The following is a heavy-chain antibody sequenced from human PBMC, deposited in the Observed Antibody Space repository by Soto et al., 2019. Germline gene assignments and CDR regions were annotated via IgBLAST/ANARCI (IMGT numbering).Heavy chain of an antibody. D-gene: IGHD2-21*01. Sequence: GGSLRLSCAASGFTFSTYSMNWVRQAPGKGLEWVSYISYTSSTIYYADSVKGRFTISRDNAKNSLFLQMNSLRDEDTAVYYCARDNGLAGSFDPWGQGTMVTVSS. CDR1: GFTFSTYS. CDR3: ARDNGLAGSFDP. J-gene: IGHJ5*02. CDR2: ISYTSSTI. V-gene: IGHV3-48*02.